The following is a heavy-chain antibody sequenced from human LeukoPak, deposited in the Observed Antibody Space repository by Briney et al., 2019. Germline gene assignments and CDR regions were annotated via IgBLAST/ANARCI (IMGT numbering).Heavy chain of an antibody. J-gene: IGHJ4*02. D-gene: IGHD6-19*01. CDR3: ARHRMAYSSGLAIDY. V-gene: IGHV5-51*01. CDR1: GYSFTSCW. Sequence: GESLKISCKGSGYSFTSCWIGWVRQMPGKGLEWMGIIYPGDSDTRYSPSFQGQVTISADKSISTAYLQWSSLKASDTAMYYCARHRMAYSSGLAIDYWGQGTLVTVSS. CDR2: IYPGDSDT.